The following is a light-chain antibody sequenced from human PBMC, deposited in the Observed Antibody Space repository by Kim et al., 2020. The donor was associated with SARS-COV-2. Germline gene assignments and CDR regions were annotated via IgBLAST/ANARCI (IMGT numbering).Light chain of an antibody. V-gene: IGKV1-9*01. CDR3: QQLNSYPLT. CDR2: AAS. Sequence: SASVGDRVTITCRASQGISSYLAWYQQKPGKVPKLLIYAASTLQSGVPSRFSGSGSGTDFTLTISSLQPEDFATYYCQQLNSYPLTFGGGTKLEI. J-gene: IGKJ4*01. CDR1: QGISSY.